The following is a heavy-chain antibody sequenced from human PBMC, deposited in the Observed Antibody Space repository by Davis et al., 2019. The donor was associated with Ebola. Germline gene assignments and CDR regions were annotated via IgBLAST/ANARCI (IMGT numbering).Heavy chain of an antibody. V-gene: IGHV3-21*05. CDR3: ARVFSSSSWYYYYYMDV. D-gene: IGHD6-13*01. CDR2: ISSSSSYT. Sequence: GESLKISCAASGFTFSSYAMSWVRQAPGKGLEWVSYISSSSSYTNYADPVKGRFTISRDNAKNSLYLQMNSLRAEDTAVYYCARVFSSSSWYYYYYMDVWGKGTTVTVSS. J-gene: IGHJ6*03. CDR1: GFTFSSYA.